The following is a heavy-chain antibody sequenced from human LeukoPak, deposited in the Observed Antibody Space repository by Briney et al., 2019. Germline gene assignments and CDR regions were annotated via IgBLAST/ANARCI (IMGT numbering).Heavy chain of an antibody. J-gene: IGHJ3*02. CDR2: IYYSGST. V-gene: IGHV4-39*07. D-gene: IGHD3-10*01. CDR3: ARDRFIGAFDI. CDR1: GGSISSSSYY. Sequence: RPSETLSLTCTVSGGSISSSSYYWGWIRQPPGKGLEWIGSIYYSGSTYYNPSLKSRVTISVDTSKNQFSLKLSSVTAADTAVYYCARDRFIGAFDIWGQGTMVTVSS.